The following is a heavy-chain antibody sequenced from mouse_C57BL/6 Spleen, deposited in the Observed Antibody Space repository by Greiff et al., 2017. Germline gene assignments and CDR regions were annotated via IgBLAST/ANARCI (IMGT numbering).Heavy chain of an antibody. J-gene: IGHJ3*01. Sequence: EVKLVESGGGLVKPGGSLKLSCAASGFTFSDYGMHWVRQAPEKGLEWVAYISSGSSTNYYADTVKGRFTISRDNAKNTLFLQMTSLMSEDTAMYYCARPSNYAWFAYWGQGTLVTVSA. CDR3: ARPSNYAWFAY. D-gene: IGHD2-5*01. CDR1: GFTFSDYG. V-gene: IGHV5-17*01. CDR2: ISSGSSTN.